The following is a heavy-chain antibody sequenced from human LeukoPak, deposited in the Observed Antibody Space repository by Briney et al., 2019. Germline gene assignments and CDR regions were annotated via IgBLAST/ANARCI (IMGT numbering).Heavy chain of an antibody. CDR2: IYYSGST. J-gene: IGHJ3*02. Sequence: SETLSLTCTVSGGSISSGDYYWSWIRQPPGKGLEWIWYIYYSGSTYYNPSLKSRVTISVDTSKNQFSLKLSSVTAADTAVYYCARDLPTTAFDIWGQGTMVTVSS. CDR3: ARDLPTTAFDI. V-gene: IGHV4-30-4*08. CDR1: GGSISSGDYY. D-gene: IGHD1-7*01.